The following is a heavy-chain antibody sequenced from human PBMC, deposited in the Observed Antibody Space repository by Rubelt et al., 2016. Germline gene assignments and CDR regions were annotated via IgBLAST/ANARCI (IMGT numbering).Heavy chain of an antibody. D-gene: IGHD2-2*01. J-gene: IGHJ6*02. CDR1: GFSLSNARMG. V-gene: IGHV2-26*01. CDR2: IFSNDEK. Sequence: QVTLKESGPVLVKPTETLTLTCTVSGFSLSNARMGVSWIRQPPGKALEWLAHIFSNDEKSYSTSLKSRLTISKDTSKSQVVLTMTNMDPVDTATYYCARMSVVVPAQKTPYYGMDVWGQGTTVTVSS. CDR3: ARMSVVVPAQKTPYYGMDV.